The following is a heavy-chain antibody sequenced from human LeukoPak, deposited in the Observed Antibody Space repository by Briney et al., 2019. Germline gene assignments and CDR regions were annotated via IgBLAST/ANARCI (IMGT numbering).Heavy chain of an antibody. J-gene: IGHJ4*02. CDR2: IYYSGST. CDR3: ARGAELPDY. CDR1: GGSISSYY. D-gene: IGHD2-15*01. V-gene: IGHV4-59*01. Sequence: PSEALSLTCTVSGGSISSYYWSWIRQPPGKGLEWIGYIYYSGSTKYNPSLKSRVTISVDTSKNQFSLKLSSVTAADTAVYYCARGAELPDYWSQGTLVTVSS.